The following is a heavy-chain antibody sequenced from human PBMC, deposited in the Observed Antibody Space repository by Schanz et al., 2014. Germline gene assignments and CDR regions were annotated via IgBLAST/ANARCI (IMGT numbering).Heavy chain of an antibody. CDR2: LSEGGGGT. D-gene: IGHD3-10*01. CDR1: GFSLDIFA. V-gene: IGHV3-23*01. CDR3: AKGRFGELSAFDI. Sequence: EVHLLESGGGLVEPGGSLRLSCATSGFSLDIFAVSWVRQAPGKGLEWVSALSEGGGGTHYADSVRGRFTISSDSSKNTLYLQMNSLRAEDTAVYYCAKGRFGELSAFDIWGQGTMVTVSP. J-gene: IGHJ3*02.